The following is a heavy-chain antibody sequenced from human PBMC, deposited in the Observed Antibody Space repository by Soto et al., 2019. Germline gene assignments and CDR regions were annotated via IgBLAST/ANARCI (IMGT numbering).Heavy chain of an antibody. J-gene: IGHJ4*02. CDR1: GYTFTSYA. V-gene: IGHV1-18*01. CDR2: ISAYTGNT. CDR3: AKDAPPEDY. Sequence: QVQLVQSGAEVKKPGASVKVSCKASGYTFTSYAISGVRQAPGQGLEWMGWISAYTGNTNDAQKLQGRVTMTTDTSTSTAYMKLRSLRSDDTAVYYGAKDAPPEDYWGQGTLVTVYS.